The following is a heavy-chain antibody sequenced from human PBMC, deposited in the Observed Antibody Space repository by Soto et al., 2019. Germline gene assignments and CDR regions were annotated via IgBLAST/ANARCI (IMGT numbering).Heavy chain of an antibody. CDR2: VSWNGSRT. D-gene: IGHD3-10*01. Sequence: GGSLRLSCAASGFTFSNSDMNWVRQAPGKGLEWVSGVSWNGSRTHYADSVKGRFIISRDNSRNFLYQQMNSLRPEDMAVYYCVRNAIIPTHYYGSGICPRPNYYYYYGMDVWGQGTTVTVSS. J-gene: IGHJ6*02. CDR1: GFTFSNSD. V-gene: IGHV3-35*01. CDR3: VRNAIIPTHYYGSGICPRPNYYYYYGMDV.